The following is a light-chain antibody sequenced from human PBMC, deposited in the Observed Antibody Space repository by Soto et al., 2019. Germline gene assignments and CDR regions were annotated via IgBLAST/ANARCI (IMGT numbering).Light chain of an antibody. CDR3: QQSYSTPIN. Sequence: DIQMTQSPSSLSASVGDRVTITCRASQNIANYFNWYQHKPGKAPKLLIYAASSLQSGVPSRFTGSGSGTDFTLTITSLQPEDFTTYYCQQSYSTPINFGQGTRLEIK. CDR1: QNIANY. V-gene: IGKV1-39*01. CDR2: AAS. J-gene: IGKJ5*01.